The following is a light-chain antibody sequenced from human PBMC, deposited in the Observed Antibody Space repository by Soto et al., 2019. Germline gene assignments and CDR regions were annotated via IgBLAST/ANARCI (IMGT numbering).Light chain of an antibody. J-gene: IGKJ4*02. V-gene: IGKV3-20*01. CDR2: GAS. Sequence: EIVLTQSPGTLSLSPGERATLSCMACQIFTNSYLAWYQQKPGQAPRLLIYGASSRATGIPDRFSGSGSGTDFTLTISRLEPEDFAVDYCQQYDSSPLTVGGGTRVELK. CDR1: QIFTNSY. CDR3: QQYDSSPLT.